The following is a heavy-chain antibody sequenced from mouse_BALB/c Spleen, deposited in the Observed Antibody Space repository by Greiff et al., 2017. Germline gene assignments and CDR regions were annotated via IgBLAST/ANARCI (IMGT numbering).Heavy chain of an antibody. Sequence: DVKLVESGGGLVQPGGSLRLSCATSGFTFTDYYMSWVRQPPGKALEWLGFIRNKANGYTTADYESVKGRFTISRDNSKSILYLQMNTLRAEDSATYYCARSPMITTDAMDYWGQGTSVTVSS. CDR3: ARSPMITTDAMDY. V-gene: IGHV7-3*02. D-gene: IGHD2-4*01. CDR2: IRNKANGYTT. J-gene: IGHJ4*01. CDR1: GFTFTDYY.